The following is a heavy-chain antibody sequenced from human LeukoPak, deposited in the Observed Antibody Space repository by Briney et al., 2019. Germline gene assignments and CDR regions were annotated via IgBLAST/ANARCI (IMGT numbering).Heavy chain of an antibody. CDR2: IKSKTDGGTT. D-gene: IGHD2-15*01. Sequence: GGSLRLSCAASGFTFSNAWMSWVRQAPGKGLEWVARIKSKTDGGTTDYAAPVKGRFTISRDDSRNTLYLQMNSLKTEDTAVYYCTTGLRAGYCSGGSCYSESYYYYMDVWGKGTTVTVSS. J-gene: IGHJ6*03. CDR3: TTGLRAGYCSGGSCYSESYYYYMDV. V-gene: IGHV3-15*01. CDR1: GFTFSNAW.